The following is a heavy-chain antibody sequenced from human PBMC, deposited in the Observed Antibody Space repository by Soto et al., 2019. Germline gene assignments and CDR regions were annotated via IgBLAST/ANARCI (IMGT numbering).Heavy chain of an antibody. V-gene: IGHV1-46*03. CDR2: INPSRGGT. Sequence: ASVKVSCKASAYTLTSYYVHWVRQAPGQGPEWMGMINPSRGGTDYAQKFQGRVTMTRDTSTTTVYMELSSLRSEDTAIYYCTRSIITTAGTDAFDLWGEGTLVTV. CDR1: AYTLTSYY. D-gene: IGHD6-13*01. J-gene: IGHJ3*01. CDR3: TRSIITTAGTDAFDL.